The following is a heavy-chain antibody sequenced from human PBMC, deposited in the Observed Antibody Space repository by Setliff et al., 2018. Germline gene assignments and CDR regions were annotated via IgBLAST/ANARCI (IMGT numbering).Heavy chain of an antibody. J-gene: IGHJ6*03. CDR2: VYTTGST. D-gene: IGHD3-10*01. CDR3: ARVRITPYCMDV. Sequence: SETLSLTCTVSGGSMGSYYWTWIRQSAGKGLEWIGRVYTTGSTAFNPSLNSRFTMSLDKSKNQFSLKLYSVTAADTAVYFCARVRITPYCMDVWGKGTTVTVSS. V-gene: IGHV4-4*07. CDR1: GGSMGSYY.